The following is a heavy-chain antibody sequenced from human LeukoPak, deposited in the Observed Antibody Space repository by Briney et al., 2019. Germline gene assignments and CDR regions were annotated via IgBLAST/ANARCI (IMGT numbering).Heavy chain of an antibody. CDR2: IYHSGST. V-gene: IGHV4-30-2*01. CDR1: GGSISSGGYY. J-gene: IGHJ5*02. D-gene: IGHD1-26*01. CDR3: AREGELLRGWFDP. Sequence: PSETLSLTCTVSGGSISSGGYYWSWIRQPPGKGLEWIGYIYHSGSTYYNPSLKSRVTISVDRSKNQFSLKLSSVTAADTAVYYCAREGELLRGWFDPWGQGTLVTVSS.